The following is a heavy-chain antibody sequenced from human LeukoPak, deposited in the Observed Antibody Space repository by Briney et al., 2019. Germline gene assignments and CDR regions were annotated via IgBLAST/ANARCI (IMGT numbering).Heavy chain of an antibody. J-gene: IGHJ3*02. CDR3: ARDPCGGDCSPAFDI. D-gene: IGHD2-21*02. CDR2: ISYDGSNK. Sequence: GRSLRLSCAASGFTFSSYATHWVRQAPGKGLEWVAVISYDGSNKYYADSVKGRFTISRDNSKNTLYLQMNSLRAEDTAVYYCARDPCGGDCSPAFDIWGQGTMVTVSS. CDR1: GFTFSSYA. V-gene: IGHV3-30*04.